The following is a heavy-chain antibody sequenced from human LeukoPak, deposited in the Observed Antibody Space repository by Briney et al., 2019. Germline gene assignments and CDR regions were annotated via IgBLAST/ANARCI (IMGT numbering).Heavy chain of an antibody. Sequence: ASVKVSCKASGGTFSNFAISWVRQAPGLGLEWMGGIIPIFGTAKYAQKVQGRVAMSTDESKTTAYMELSSLRSEDSAVYYCARQGGITVFGVAQPGGAFDIWGQGTMVTVSS. J-gene: IGHJ3*02. CDR3: ARQGGITVFGVAQPGGAFDI. CDR2: IIPIFGTA. D-gene: IGHD3-3*01. V-gene: IGHV1-69*05. CDR1: GGTFSNFA.